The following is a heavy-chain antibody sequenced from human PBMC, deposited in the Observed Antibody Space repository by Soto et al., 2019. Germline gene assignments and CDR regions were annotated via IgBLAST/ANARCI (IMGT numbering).Heavy chain of an antibody. D-gene: IGHD2-15*01. CDR3: ARDRVVMSAFDI. CDR1: GGTFSSYA. CDR2: IIPIFGTA. Sequence: SVKVSCKASGGTFSSYAISCVRQAPGQGLEWMGGIIPIFGTANYAQKFQGRVTITADESTSTAYMELSSLRSEDTAVYYCARDRVVMSAFDIWGQGTMVTVSS. V-gene: IGHV1-69*13. J-gene: IGHJ3*02.